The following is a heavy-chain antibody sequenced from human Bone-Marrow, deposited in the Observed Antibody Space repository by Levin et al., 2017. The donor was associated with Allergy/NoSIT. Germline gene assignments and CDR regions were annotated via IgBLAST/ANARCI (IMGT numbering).Heavy chain of an antibody. J-gene: IGHJ6*02. Sequence: LTCAASGFTFSSYEMNWVRQAPGKGLEWVSYISSSGSTIYYADSVKGRFTISRDNAKNSLYLQMNSLRAEDTAVYYCARDRRYSGYDDKYYYYYGMDVWGQGTTVTVSS. CDR2: ISSSGSTI. D-gene: IGHD5-12*01. CDR3: ARDRRYSGYDDKYYYYYGMDV. CDR1: GFTFSSYE. V-gene: IGHV3-48*03.